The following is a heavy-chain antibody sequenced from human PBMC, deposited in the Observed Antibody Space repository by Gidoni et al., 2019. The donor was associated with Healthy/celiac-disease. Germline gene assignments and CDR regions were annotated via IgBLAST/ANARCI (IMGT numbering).Heavy chain of an antibody. Sequence: EVQLLEPGGGLVQPGGSLRPSCPASGFTFTSYSMSWVRQAPGKGLEWVSAISGSGGSTYYADSVKGRFTISRDNSKNTLYLQMNSLRAEDTAVYYCAKDLGSWGVRTFDPWGQGTLVTVSS. CDR3: AKDLGSWGVRTFDP. D-gene: IGHD3-10*01. V-gene: IGHV3-23*01. CDR2: ISGSGGST. CDR1: GFTFTSYS. J-gene: IGHJ5*02.